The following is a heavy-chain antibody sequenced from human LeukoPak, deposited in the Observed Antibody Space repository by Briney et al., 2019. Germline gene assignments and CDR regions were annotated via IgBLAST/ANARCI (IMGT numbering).Heavy chain of an antibody. V-gene: IGHV1-69*06. J-gene: IGHJ6*03. D-gene: IGHD1-7*01. Sequence: GASVKVSCKASGGTFSSYAISWVRQAPGQGLEWMGGIIPIFGTANYAQKFQGRVTITADKSTSTAYMELSSLRSEDTAVYYCARDEGLYRGTGTTGVYYYYYYMDVWGKGTTVTVSS. CDR3: ARDEGLYRGTGTTGVYYYYYYMDV. CDR2: IIPIFGTA. CDR1: GGTFSSYA.